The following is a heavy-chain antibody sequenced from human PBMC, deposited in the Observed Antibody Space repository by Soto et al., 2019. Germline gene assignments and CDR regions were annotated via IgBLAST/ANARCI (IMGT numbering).Heavy chain of an antibody. CDR2: ISGDSGLT. J-gene: IGHJ4*02. CDR1: GFTFNNHA. CDR3: VKDGACPGGTCGASHDYGDH. V-gene: IGHV3-23*01. D-gene: IGHD1-26*01. Sequence: EVQLLESGGGFVQPGGSLRLSCAASGFTFNNHAMSWVRQAPGKGLEWVSSISGDSGLTYYADSVRGRFTISRYNSKNTLYLQLSSLRAEDTALYYCVKDGACPGGTCGASHDYGDHWGQGTLVTVSS.